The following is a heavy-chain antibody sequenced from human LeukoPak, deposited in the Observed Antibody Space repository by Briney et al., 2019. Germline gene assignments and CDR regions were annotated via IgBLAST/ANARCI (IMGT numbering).Heavy chain of an antibody. J-gene: IGHJ3*02. CDR2: IYYSGST. D-gene: IGHD5-18*01. Sequence: SETLSLTCTVSGGSISSYYWSWIRQPPGKGLEWIGHIYYSGSTNYNPSLKSRVTISVDTSKNQFSLKLSSVTAADTAVYYCARDRDSRDAFDIWGQGTMVTVSS. V-gene: IGHV4-59*01. CDR3: ARDRDSRDAFDI. CDR1: GGSISSYY.